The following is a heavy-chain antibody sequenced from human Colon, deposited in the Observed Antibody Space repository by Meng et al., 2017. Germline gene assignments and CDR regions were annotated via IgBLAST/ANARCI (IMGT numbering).Heavy chain of an antibody. J-gene: IGHJ4*02. Sequence: QVQLQESGPGLVKPSQTLSLTCTISNGSINSADYYWNWIRQPPGKGPEWLGYIHSSWNTYYTPSLKSRLAMSLDTFKNQFSLRLTSVTAADTAVYYCARNPVIPDARTFDFWGQGALVTVSS. D-gene: IGHD2-2*01. CDR3: ARNPVIPDARTFDF. CDR1: NGSINSADYY. V-gene: IGHV4-30-4*01. CDR2: IHSSWNT.